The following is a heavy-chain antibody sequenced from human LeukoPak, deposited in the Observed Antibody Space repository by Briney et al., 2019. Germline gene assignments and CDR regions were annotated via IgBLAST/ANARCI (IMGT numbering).Heavy chain of an antibody. CDR2: ISYDGSNK. CDR1: GFTFSSYG. Sequence: GRSLRLSCAASGFTFSSYGMHWVRQAPGKGLEWVAVISYDGSNKYYADSVKGRFTISRDNSKNTLYLQMNSLRAEDTALYYCAKAKYYDILTGGDAFDIWGQGTMVTVSS. CDR3: AKAKYYDILTGGDAFDI. J-gene: IGHJ3*02. D-gene: IGHD3-9*01. V-gene: IGHV3-30*18.